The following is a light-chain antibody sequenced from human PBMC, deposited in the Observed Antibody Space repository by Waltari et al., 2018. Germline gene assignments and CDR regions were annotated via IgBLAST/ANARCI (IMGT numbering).Light chain of an antibody. CDR1: QSLVHSDGKTY. V-gene: IGKV2-30*02. CDR2: KVS. J-gene: IGKJ1*01. CDR3: MQATHWPLT. Sequence: DVVMTQSPLSLPVPLGQPASISCTSSQSLVHSDGKTYLNWFHQGPCQSPRRLIYKVSNRDSGVPDRFSGSGSGTDFTLTISRVEAEDVGIYYCMQATHWPLTFGQGTRVEIK.